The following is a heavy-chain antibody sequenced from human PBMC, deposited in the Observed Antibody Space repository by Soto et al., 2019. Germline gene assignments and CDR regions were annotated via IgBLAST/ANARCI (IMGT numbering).Heavy chain of an antibody. D-gene: IGHD3-10*01. V-gene: IGHV1-69*12. CDR2: IIPIFGTA. J-gene: IGHJ5*02. Sequence: QVQLVQSGAEVKKPGSSVKVSCKASEGTFSSYAISWVRQAPGQGLEWMGGIIPIFGTANYAQKFQGRVTITADESTSTAYMELSSLRSEDTAVYYCARGWFGELTNWFDPWGQGTLVTVSS. CDR3: ARGWFGELTNWFDP. CDR1: EGTFSSYA.